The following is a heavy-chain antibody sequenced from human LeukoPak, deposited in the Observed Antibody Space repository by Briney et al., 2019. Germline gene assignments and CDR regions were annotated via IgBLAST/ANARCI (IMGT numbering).Heavy chain of an antibody. CDR3: ARDQGNVHPGWYYFDY. J-gene: IGHJ4*02. CDR2: IYYSGGT. V-gene: IGHV4-59*01. CDR1: GGSISSYY. Sequence: SETLSLTCTVSGGSISSYYWSWIRQPPGKGLEWIGYIYYSGGTNYNPSLKSRVTISVDTSKNQFSLKLSSVTAADTAVYYCARDQGNVHPGWYYFDYWGQGTLVTVSS. D-gene: IGHD2-15*01.